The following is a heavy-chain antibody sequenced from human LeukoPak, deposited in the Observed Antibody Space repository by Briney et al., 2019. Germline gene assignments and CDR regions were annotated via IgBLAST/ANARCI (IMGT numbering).Heavy chain of an antibody. CDR1: GFTFSSYW. D-gene: IGHD3-10*01. CDR3: ARDNYYGSGSYPPLDY. V-gene: IGHV3-7*01. CDR2: IKQDGSEK. Sequence: GGSLRLACAASGFTFSSYWMSWVRQAPGKGLEWVANIKQDGSEKYYVDSVKGRFTISRDNAKNSLYLQMDSLRGEDTAVYYCARDNYYGSGSYPPLDYWGQGTLVTVSS. J-gene: IGHJ4*02.